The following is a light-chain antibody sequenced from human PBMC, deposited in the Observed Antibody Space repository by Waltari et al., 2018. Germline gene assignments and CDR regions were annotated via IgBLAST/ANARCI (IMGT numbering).Light chain of an antibody. CDR3: CSYAGNYIWV. CDR2: DVS. J-gene: IGLJ3*02. CDR1: SSDIGRYDI. Sequence: QSALTQPASVSGSPGQSVTISCTGASSDIGRYDIVCWYQQHPGNAPKLLICDVSKRPSGVSDRFSGSKSGDTASLTISGLQFEDEADYYCCSYAGNYIWVFGGGTRLTVL. V-gene: IGLV2-23*02.